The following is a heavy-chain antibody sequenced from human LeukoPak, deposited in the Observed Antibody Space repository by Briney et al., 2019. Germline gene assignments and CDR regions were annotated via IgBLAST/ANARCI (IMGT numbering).Heavy chain of an antibody. CDR3: AISLRYCSSTSCPGDV. J-gene: IGHJ6*04. D-gene: IGHD2-2*01. V-gene: IGHV1-18*01. Sequence: ASVKVSCKASGGTFSSYAISWVRQAPGQGLEWMGWISAYNGNTNYAQKLQGRVAMTTDTSTSTAYMELRSLRSDDTAVYYCAISLRYCSSTSCPGDVWGKGTTVTVSS. CDR2: ISAYNGNT. CDR1: GGTFSSYA.